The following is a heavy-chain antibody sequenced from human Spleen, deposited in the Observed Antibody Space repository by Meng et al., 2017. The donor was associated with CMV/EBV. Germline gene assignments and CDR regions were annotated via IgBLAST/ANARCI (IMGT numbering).Heavy chain of an antibody. CDR1: GFTFSNYA. CDR3: AKTLDSSGYSIFDY. V-gene: IGHV3-23*03. CDR2: IYSGGSST. Sequence: GGSLRLSCVASGFTFSNYAMSWVRQAPGKGLEWVSLIYSGGSSTYYADSVKGRFTISRDNSKTTLSLQMNSLRADDTAVYYCAKTLDSSGYSIFDYWGQGTLVTVSS. D-gene: IGHD3-22*01. J-gene: IGHJ4*02.